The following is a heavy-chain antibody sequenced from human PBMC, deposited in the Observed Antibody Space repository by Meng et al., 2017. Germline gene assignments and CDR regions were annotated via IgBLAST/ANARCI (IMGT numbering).Heavy chain of an antibody. D-gene: IGHD5-12*01. CDR3: ARGSGYDYENWFDP. CDR2: MNPNSGNT. V-gene: IGHV1-8*03. J-gene: IGHJ5*02. Sequence: ASVKVSCKASGYTFTSYDINWVRQATGQGLEWMGWMNPNSGNTGYAQKFQGRVTITRNTSISTAYMELSSLRPEDTAVYYCARGSGYDYENWFDPWGQGTLVTVSS. CDR1: GYTFTSYD.